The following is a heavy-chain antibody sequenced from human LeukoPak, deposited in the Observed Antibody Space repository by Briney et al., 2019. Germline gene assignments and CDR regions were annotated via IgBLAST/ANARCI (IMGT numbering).Heavy chain of an antibody. CDR1: GFTFSSYW. J-gene: IGHJ4*02. CDR3: ARTRWFGELFDY. D-gene: IGHD3-10*01. Sequence: GGSLRLSCAASGFTFSSYWMSWVRQAPGKGLEWVSVIYSGGSTYYADSVKGRFTISRDNSKNTLYLQMNSLRAEDTAVYYCARTRWFGELFDYWGQGTLVTVSS. V-gene: IGHV3-53*01. CDR2: IYSGGST.